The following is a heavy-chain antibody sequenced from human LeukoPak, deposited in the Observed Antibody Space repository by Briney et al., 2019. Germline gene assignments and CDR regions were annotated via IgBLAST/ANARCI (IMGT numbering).Heavy chain of an antibody. J-gene: IGHJ3*02. V-gene: IGHV1-18*01. CDR3: ARGQSYYEAFDI. D-gene: IGHD1-26*01. Sequence: NLQGRVTMTTDTSTSTAYMELRSLRSDDTAVYYCARGQSYYEAFDIWGQGTMVTVSS.